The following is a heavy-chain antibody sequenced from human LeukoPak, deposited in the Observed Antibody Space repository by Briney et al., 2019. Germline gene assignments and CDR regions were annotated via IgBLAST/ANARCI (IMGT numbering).Heavy chain of an antibody. V-gene: IGHV3-23*01. D-gene: IGHD3-9*01. Sequence: GGSLRLSSAASGFTFSSYGMCWVRQAPGEGLWWVSAISGGGGSTYYAASVKGRFTISKDNSKNTLYLQMNRLRAEDTAVYYCTNRVRYFDFAFYYYYMYVCGKGNTVTISS. CDR1: GFTFSSYG. J-gene: IGHJ6*03. CDR2: ISGGGGST. CDR3: TNRVRYFDFAFYYYYMYV.